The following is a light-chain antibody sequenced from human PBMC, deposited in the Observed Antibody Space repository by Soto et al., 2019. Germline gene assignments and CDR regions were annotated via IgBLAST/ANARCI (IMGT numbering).Light chain of an antibody. V-gene: IGKV3-11*01. CDR3: QQRSNWPSIT. CDR1: QSVSSN. J-gene: IGKJ5*01. Sequence: DIVMTQSPATLSVSLGERVTISCRASQSVSSNLAWYQQKPGKAPQLLIYDASSRATGIPPRFSGSGSGTEFTLPISSLEPEDFAVYYCQQRSNWPSITFGQGTRLEIK. CDR2: DAS.